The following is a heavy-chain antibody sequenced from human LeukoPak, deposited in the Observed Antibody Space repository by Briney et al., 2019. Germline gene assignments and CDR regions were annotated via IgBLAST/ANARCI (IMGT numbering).Heavy chain of an antibody. Sequence: SETLSLTCTVSGGSISSGSYYWSWIRQPAGKGLEWIGRIYTSGSTNYNPSLKSRVTISVDTSKNQFSLKLSSVTAADTAVYYCARFGGNFRFDPWGQGTLVTVSS. J-gene: IGHJ5*02. CDR1: GGSISSGSYY. CDR3: ARFGGNFRFDP. CDR2: IYTSGST. V-gene: IGHV4-61*02. D-gene: IGHD4-23*01.